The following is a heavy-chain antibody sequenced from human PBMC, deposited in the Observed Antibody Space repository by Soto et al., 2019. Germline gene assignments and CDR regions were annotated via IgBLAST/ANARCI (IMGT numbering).Heavy chain of an antibody. J-gene: IGHJ4*02. V-gene: IGHV1-18*01. CDR3: ARGRYVDY. Sequence: QVHLVQSGAEVKKPGASVKVSCKASGYTFTSYGITWVRQAPGQGLEWMGWISAHNGNTDYAQKLQGRVIVTRDTSTSTAYMELRSLTSDDTAVYYCARGRYVDYSGQGALVTVSS. D-gene: IGHD1-1*01. CDR1: GYTFTSYG. CDR2: ISAHNGNT.